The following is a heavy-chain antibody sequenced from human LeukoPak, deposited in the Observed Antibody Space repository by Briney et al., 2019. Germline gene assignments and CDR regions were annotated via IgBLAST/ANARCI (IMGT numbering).Heavy chain of an antibody. V-gene: IGHV3-23*01. CDR2: ISGSGGST. J-gene: IGHJ6*03. D-gene: IGHD2-2*01. CDR3: ATTDLYCSSTSCYGEGYYYMDV. CDR1: GFTFSSYA. Sequence: GGSLRLSCAASGFTFSSYAMSWVRQAPGKGLEWVSAISGSGGSTYYADSVKGRFTISRDNSKNTLYLQMNSLRAEDTAVYYCATTDLYCSSTSCYGEGYYYMDVWGKGTTVTVSS.